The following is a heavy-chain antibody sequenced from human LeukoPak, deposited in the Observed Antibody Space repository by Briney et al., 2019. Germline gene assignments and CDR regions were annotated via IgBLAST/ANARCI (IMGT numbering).Heavy chain of an antibody. V-gene: IGHV5-51*01. Sequence: GESLKISCKGSGYRFTSYWIGWVRQMPGKGLEWMGIIYPGDSDTRYRPSFQGQVSISADKSISTAYLQWSSLKASDTAMYYCARHGSDMGYSSRWYLDYWGQGTLVTVSS. CDR3: ARHGSDMGYSSRWYLDY. D-gene: IGHD6-13*01. CDR2: IYPGDSDT. J-gene: IGHJ4*02. CDR1: GYRFTSYW.